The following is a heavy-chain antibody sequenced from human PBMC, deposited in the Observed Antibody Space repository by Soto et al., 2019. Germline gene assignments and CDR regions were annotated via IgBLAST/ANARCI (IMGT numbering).Heavy chain of an antibody. Sequence: ASVKVSCKASGYTFTSYDINWVRQATGQGLEWMGWMNPNSGNTGYAQKFQGRVTMTRNTSISTAYMELGSLRSEDTAVYYCARGRSGAAGITGTTAHTNFYYYYYMDVWGKGTTVTVSS. V-gene: IGHV1-8*01. CDR3: ARGRSGAAGITGTTAHTNFYYYYYMDV. CDR2: MNPNSGNT. J-gene: IGHJ6*03. CDR1: GYTFTSYD. D-gene: IGHD1-7*01.